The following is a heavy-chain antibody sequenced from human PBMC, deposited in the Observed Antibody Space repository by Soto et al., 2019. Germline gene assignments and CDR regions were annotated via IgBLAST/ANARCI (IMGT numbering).Heavy chain of an antibody. Sequence: GGSLRLSCAASGFTFSSYGMHWVRQAPGKGLEWVAVISYSGISTYYADSVKGRFTISRDNSKNTLYLQMNSLRVEDTAVFYCAKSRSSGTYGYYYNGMDVWGQGTTVTVSS. CDR2: ISYSGIST. J-gene: IGHJ6*02. D-gene: IGHD3-10*01. CDR1: GFTFSSYG. CDR3: AKSRSSGTYGYYYNGMDV. V-gene: IGHV3-30*18.